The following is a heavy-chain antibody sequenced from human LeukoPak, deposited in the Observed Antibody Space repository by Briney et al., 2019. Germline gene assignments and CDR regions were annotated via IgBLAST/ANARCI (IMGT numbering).Heavy chain of an antibody. Sequence: ASVKASCKASGYTFTSYGISWVRQAPGQGLEWMGWISAYNGNTNYAQKLQGRVTMTTDTSTSTAYMELRSLRSDDTAVYYCARDRYSSSSDYYYYYMDVWGKGTTVTVSS. CDR2: ISAYNGNT. CDR3: ARDRYSSSSDYYYYYMDV. CDR1: GYTFTSYG. J-gene: IGHJ6*03. D-gene: IGHD6-6*01. V-gene: IGHV1-18*01.